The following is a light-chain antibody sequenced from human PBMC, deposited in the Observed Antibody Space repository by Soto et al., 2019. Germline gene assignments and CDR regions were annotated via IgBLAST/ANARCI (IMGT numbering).Light chain of an antibody. V-gene: IGKV1-5*01. CDR3: QQYDSYWT. CDR1: QDINNY. J-gene: IGKJ1*01. Sequence: DIQMTQSPSSLSASVGDRVTISCQASQDINNYLNWYQQKPGKAPKLLIYDASTLESGVPSRFSGSGSGAEFTLTISSLQPGDFATYYCQQYDSYWTFGQGTKVDIK. CDR2: DAS.